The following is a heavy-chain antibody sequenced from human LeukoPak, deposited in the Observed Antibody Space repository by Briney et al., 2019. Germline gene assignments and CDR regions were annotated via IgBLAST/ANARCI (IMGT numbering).Heavy chain of an antibody. D-gene: IGHD3-3*01. CDR2: IIPILGIA. V-gene: IGHV1-69*04. CDR1: GGTFSSYA. Sequence: ASVKVSCKASGGTFSSYAISWVRQAPGQGLEWMGRIIPILGIANYAQKFQGRVTITADKSTSTAYMELSSLRSEDTAVYYCAREKKTEWTTRAFDMWGQGTMVIVSS. CDR3: AREKKTEWTTRAFDM. J-gene: IGHJ3*02.